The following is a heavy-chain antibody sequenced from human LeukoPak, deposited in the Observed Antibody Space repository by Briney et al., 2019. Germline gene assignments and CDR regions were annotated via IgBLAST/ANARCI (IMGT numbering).Heavy chain of an antibody. CDR3: ASAELVVTAISY. D-gene: IGHD2-21*02. J-gene: IGHJ4*02. V-gene: IGHV3-30-3*01. Sequence: GGSLRLSCAASGFTFSSYAMHWVRQAPGKGLEWVAFISYDGSNKYYADSVKGRFTIPRDNTKNTLYLQMNSLRAEDTAVYYCASAELVVTAISYWGQGSLVTVSS. CDR2: ISYDGSNK. CDR1: GFTFSSYA.